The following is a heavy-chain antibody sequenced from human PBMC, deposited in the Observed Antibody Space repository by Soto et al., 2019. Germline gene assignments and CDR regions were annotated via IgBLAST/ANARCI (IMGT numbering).Heavy chain of an antibody. Sequence: GASVKVSCKASGGTFSSYYMHWVRQAPGQGLEWMGIINPSGGSTSYAQKFQGRVTMTRDTSTSTVYMELSSLRPEDTAVYYCARAFDFWSGYLYAFDIWGQGTMVTVSS. D-gene: IGHD3-3*01. CDR2: INPSGGST. J-gene: IGHJ3*02. V-gene: IGHV1-46*01. CDR3: ARAFDFWSGYLYAFDI. CDR1: GGTFSSYY.